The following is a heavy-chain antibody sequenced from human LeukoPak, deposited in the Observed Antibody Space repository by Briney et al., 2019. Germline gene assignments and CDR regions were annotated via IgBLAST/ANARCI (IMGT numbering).Heavy chain of an antibody. Sequence: SETLSLTCTVSGGSISPLYWGWIRQPPGKGLEFIGYIYYSGTTNYNPSLRSRVTLSVDTSKNQFYLKLSSATAADTAVYYCARGGVAAKYYFDYWGPGTLVTVSS. V-gene: IGHV4-59*11. CDR1: GGSISPLY. CDR3: ARGGVAAKYYFDY. CDR2: IYYSGTT. D-gene: IGHD3-10*01. J-gene: IGHJ4*02.